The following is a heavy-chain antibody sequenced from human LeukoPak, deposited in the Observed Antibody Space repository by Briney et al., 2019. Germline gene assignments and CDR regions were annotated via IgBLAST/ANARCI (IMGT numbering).Heavy chain of an antibody. V-gene: IGHV5-10-1*01. CDR1: GYSFTTYC. CDR2: IDPSDSYT. D-gene: IGHD3-10*01. CDR3: ARGESGPDY. J-gene: IGHJ4*02. Sequence: GESLKISCKGSGYSFTTYCNSWVRQMPGKGLEWMGRIDPSDSYTNYSPSFQGHVTISADKSISTAYLQWSSLKASDTAMYYCARGESGPDYWGQGTLVTVSS.